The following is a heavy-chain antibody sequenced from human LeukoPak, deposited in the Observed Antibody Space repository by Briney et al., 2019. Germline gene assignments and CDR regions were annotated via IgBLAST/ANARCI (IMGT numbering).Heavy chain of an antibody. J-gene: IGHJ5*02. CDR3: GYYDSSGYYWFDP. Sequence: WETLSLTCAVYGGSFSGYYWSWIRQPPGKGLEWIGEINHSGSTNYNPSLKSRVTISVDTSKNQFSLKLSSVTAADTAVYYCGYYDSSGYYWFDPWGQGTLVTVSS. V-gene: IGHV4-34*01. D-gene: IGHD3-22*01. CDR2: INHSGST. CDR1: GGSFSGYY.